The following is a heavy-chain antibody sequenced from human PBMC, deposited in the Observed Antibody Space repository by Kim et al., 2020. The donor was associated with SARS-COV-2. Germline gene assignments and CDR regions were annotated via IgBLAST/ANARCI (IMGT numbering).Heavy chain of an antibody. V-gene: IGHV3-9*01. Sequence: GGSLRLSCAASGFTFSDYAMNWVRQAPGKGLEWVSGISWNGGSIYYADSVKGRFTISRDNAKNSLYLQMNSLRAEDTALYYCAKDILVGANAISAYDILG. CDR2: ISWNGGSI. D-gene: IGHD2-8*02. J-gene: IGHJ3*02. CDR3: AKDILVGANAISAYDI. CDR1: GFTFSDYA.